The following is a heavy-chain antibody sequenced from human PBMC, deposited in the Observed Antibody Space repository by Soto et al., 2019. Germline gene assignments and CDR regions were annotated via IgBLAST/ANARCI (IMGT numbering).Heavy chain of an antibody. CDR2: INHSGST. Sequence: SETLSLTCAVYGGSFSGYYWSWIRQPPGKGLEWIGEINHSGSTNYNPSLKSRVTISVDTSKNQFSLKLSSVTAADTAVYYCARPTHLYDYVWGSYRAPFFDYWGQGTLVTVSS. CDR1: GGSFSGYY. D-gene: IGHD3-16*02. J-gene: IGHJ4*02. V-gene: IGHV4-34*01. CDR3: ARPTHLYDYVWGSYRAPFFDY.